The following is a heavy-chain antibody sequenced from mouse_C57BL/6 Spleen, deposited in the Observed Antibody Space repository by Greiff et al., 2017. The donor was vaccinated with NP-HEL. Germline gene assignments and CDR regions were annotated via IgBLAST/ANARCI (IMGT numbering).Heavy chain of an antibody. Sequence: VQLQQSGTVLARPGASVKMSCKTSGYTFTSYWMHWVKQRPGQGLEWIGAIYPGNSDTSYNQKFKGKAKLTAVTSASTAYMEFSSLTNEDSAVYYCTGGDYGTPFAYWGQGTLVTVSA. V-gene: IGHV1-5*01. CDR3: TGGDYGTPFAY. CDR1: GYTFTSYW. J-gene: IGHJ3*01. CDR2: IYPGNSDT. D-gene: IGHD1-1*01.